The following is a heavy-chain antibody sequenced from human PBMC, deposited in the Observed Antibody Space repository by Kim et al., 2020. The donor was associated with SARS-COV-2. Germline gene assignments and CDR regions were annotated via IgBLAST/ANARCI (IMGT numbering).Heavy chain of an antibody. J-gene: IGHJ3*01. CDR2: TYYRSKWFY. CDR1: GDSVSSNSVA. Sequence: SQTLSLTCAISGDSVSSNSVAWHWIRQSPSRGVEWLAKTYYRSKWFYDYAESVKSRITINPDTSKNQFSLQVNSVTADDTAVYYCVRASRGDAFDFWGQGTMVTVSS. CDR3: VRASRGDAFDF. D-gene: IGHD3-10*01. V-gene: IGHV6-1*01.